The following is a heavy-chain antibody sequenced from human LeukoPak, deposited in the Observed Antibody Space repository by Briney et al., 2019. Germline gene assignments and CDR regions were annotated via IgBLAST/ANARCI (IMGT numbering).Heavy chain of an antibody. CDR3: ARDLHPIAAAGGGNY. Sequence: GASVKVSCKASGYTFTNYGISWVRQAPGQRLEWMGWINAGNGNTKYSQKFQGRVTITRDTSASTAYMELSSLRSEDTAVYYCARDLHPIAAAGGGNYWGQGTLVTVSS. D-gene: IGHD6-13*01. V-gene: IGHV1-3*01. J-gene: IGHJ4*02. CDR1: GYTFTNYG. CDR2: INAGNGNT.